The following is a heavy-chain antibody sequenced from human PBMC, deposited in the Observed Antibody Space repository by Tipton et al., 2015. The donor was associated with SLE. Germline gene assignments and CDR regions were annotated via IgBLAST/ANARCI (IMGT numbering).Heavy chain of an antibody. CDR2: INHSGST. J-gene: IGHJ6*03. V-gene: IGHV4-30-2*01. CDR1: GGSISSGGYS. D-gene: IGHD4-17*01. Sequence: TLSLTCAVSGGSISSGGYSWSWIRQPPGKGLEWIGEINHSGSTNYNPSLKSRVTISVDTSKNQFSLKLSSVTAADTAVYYCARGVIDGDFHYYYYMDVWGKGTTATVSS. CDR3: ARGVIDGDFHYYYYMDV.